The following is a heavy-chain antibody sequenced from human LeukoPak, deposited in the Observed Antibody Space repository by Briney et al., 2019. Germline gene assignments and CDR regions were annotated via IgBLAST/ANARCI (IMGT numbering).Heavy chain of an antibody. CDR2: IYYSGST. J-gene: IGHJ3*02. D-gene: IGHD6-19*01. V-gene: IGHV4-59*01. Sequence: SETLSLTCTVSGGSISSCYRGWIRQPPGKGRGWVGYIYYSGSTNYNPSLKSRVTISVDTSKNRFSLQLSSATAADTAVYYCARVGSSRGPHPPAFDIWGQGTMVTVSS. CDR1: GGSISSCY. CDR3: ARVGSSRGPHPPAFDI.